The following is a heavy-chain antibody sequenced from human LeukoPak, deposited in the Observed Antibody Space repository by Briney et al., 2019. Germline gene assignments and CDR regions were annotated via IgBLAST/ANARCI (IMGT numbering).Heavy chain of an antibody. CDR2: ISSSGGTI. J-gene: IGHJ4*02. CDR1: VYTFCRYE. V-gene: IGHV3-48*03. CDR3: ERVGVCSGYDDSFLYYFDY. D-gene: IGHD3-3*01. Sequence: GGSLRLSRVASVYTFCRYEMNCGPDAPEEGVWWGSHISSSGGTINYADAVRGRFTISRYNAKNSLYLQMNSLRVEDTAVYYCERVGVCSGYDDSFLYYFDYWGQGTLVTVSS.